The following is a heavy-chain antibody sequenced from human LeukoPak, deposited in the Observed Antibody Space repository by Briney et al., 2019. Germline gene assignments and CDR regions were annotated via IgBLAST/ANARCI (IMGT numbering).Heavy chain of an antibody. V-gene: IGHV4-59*12. CDR1: GGSISSYY. CDR3: ARDWVVGAFSGSGFDY. Sequence: SETLSLTCTVSGGSISSYYWSWIRQPPGKGLEWIGYIYYSGSTNYNPSLKSRVTISVDRSKNQFSLKLSSVTAADTAVYYCARDWVVGAFSGSGFDYWGQGTLVTVSS. CDR2: IYYSGST. D-gene: IGHD1-26*01. J-gene: IGHJ4*02.